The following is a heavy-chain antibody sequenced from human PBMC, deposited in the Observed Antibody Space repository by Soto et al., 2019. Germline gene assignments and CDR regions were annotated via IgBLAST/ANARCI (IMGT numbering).Heavy chain of an antibody. Sequence: PGGSLRLSCAASGFTFSDYYMSWIRQAPGKGLEWVSYISSSGSTIYYADSVKGRFTISRDNAKNSLYLQMNSLRAEDTAVYYCASSRIYPTPISAFDIWGQGTMVTVSS. CDR1: GFTFSDYY. V-gene: IGHV3-11*01. J-gene: IGHJ3*02. CDR2: ISSSGSTI. D-gene: IGHD2-2*01. CDR3: ASSRIYPTPISAFDI.